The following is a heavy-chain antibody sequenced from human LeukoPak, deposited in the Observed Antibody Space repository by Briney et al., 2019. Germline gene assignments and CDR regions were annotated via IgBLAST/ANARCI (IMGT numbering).Heavy chain of an antibody. CDR3: ARDSSSQPDSFFDY. CDR2: ISSSGSTI. CDR1: GFTFSDYY. Sequence: GGSLRLSCAASGFTFSDYYMSWICQAPGKGLEWVSYISSSGSTIYYADSVKGRFTISRDNAKNSLYLQMNSLRAEDTAVYYCARDSSSQPDSFFDYWGQGTLVTVSS. D-gene: IGHD6-6*01. J-gene: IGHJ4*02. V-gene: IGHV3-11*01.